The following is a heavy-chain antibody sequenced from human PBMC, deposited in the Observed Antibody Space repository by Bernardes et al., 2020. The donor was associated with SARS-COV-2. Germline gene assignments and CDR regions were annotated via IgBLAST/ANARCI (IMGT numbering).Heavy chain of an antibody. CDR2: IYYSGST. J-gene: IGHJ4*02. V-gene: IGHV4-59*01. CDR3: ARDPSDGYAILDY. Sequence: AEPLSLTCTVSGGSISSYYWSWIRQPPGKGLEWIGYIYYSGSTNYNPSLKSRVTISVDTSKNQFSLKVYSVTAADTALYYCARDPSDGYAILDYWGQGILVTVSS. CDR1: GGSISSYY. D-gene: IGHD2-8*01.